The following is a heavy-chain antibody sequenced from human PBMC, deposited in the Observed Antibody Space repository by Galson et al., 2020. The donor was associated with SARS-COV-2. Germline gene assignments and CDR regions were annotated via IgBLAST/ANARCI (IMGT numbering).Heavy chain of an antibody. CDR2: IRVHNGNT. V-gene: IGHV1-18*01. Sequence: ASVKVYCKTSGYTFIAYGITWVRQAPGQGLEWMGWIRVHNGNTNYAQKFQGRVTMTTDTSTSTVNMELRNLRSDDTAIYYCARVYGDYEGEDNNWFDPWGQGTLVTVSS. D-gene: IGHD4-17*01. CDR3: ARVYGDYEGEDNNWFDP. J-gene: IGHJ5*02. CDR1: GYTFIAYG.